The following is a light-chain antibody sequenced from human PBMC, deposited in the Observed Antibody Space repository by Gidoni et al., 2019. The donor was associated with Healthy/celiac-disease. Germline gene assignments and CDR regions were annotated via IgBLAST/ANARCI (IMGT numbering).Light chain of an antibody. Sequence: DIQMTQSPSSLSAFVGDRVTITCRASQSISSYLNWYQQKPGKAPKLLIYAASSLQSGVPSRFSGSGSGTDFTLTISSLQPEDFATYYCQQSYSTPRSTFGGGTKVEIK. CDR2: AAS. V-gene: IGKV1-39*01. CDR3: QQSYSTPRST. CDR1: QSISSY. J-gene: IGKJ4*01.